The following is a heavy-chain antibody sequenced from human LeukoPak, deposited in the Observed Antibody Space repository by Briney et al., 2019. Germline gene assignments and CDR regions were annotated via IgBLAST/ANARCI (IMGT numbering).Heavy chain of an antibody. Sequence: PGGSLRLSCTTSGFTFSVFAINWVRQAPGKGLEWVGLIRSSPNGGTTEYGASVKGRFIISRDDSKNIAYLQMNSLKTEGTAVYYCTRNYNTQDCDYWGQGIPVTVSP. CDR1: GFTFSVFA. CDR2: IRSSPNGGTT. D-gene: IGHD3-22*01. J-gene: IGHJ4*02. V-gene: IGHV3-49*04. CDR3: TRNYNTQDCDY.